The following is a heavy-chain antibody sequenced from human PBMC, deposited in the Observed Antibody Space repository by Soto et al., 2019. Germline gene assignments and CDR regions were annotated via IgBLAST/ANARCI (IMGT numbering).Heavy chain of an antibody. V-gene: IGHV3-21*01. CDR3: ERFSSSSLMSAFDL. CDR2: ISSSSSYI. CDR1: GFTFSSYS. J-gene: IGHJ3*01. D-gene: IGHD6-6*01. Sequence: EVQLVESGGGLVKPGGSLRLSCAASGFTFSSYSMNWVRQAPGKGLEWVSSISSSSSYIYYADSVKGRFTISRDNAKNSLYLKMNRLRAEDTVVYYGERFSSSSLMSAFDLWAQGKMVTVS.